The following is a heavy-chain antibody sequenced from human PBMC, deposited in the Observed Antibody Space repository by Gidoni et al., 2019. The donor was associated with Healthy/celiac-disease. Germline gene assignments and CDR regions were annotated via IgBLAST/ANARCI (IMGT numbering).Heavy chain of an antibody. CDR1: GGSISSGSYY. CDR2: IYTSGST. J-gene: IGHJ3*02. CDR3: ARDHERYDYVWGSYRSHDAFDI. Sequence: QVQLQESGPGLVKPSQTLSLTCTVSGGSISSGSYYWSWIRQPAGKGLEWIGRIYTSGSTNYNPSLKSRVTISVDTSKNQFSLKLSSVTAADTAVYYCARDHERYDYVWGSYRSHDAFDIWGQGTMVTVSS. D-gene: IGHD3-16*02. V-gene: IGHV4-61*02.